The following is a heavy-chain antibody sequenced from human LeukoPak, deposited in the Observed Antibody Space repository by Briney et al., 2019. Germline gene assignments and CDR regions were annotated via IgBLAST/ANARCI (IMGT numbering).Heavy chain of an antibody. J-gene: IGHJ4*02. D-gene: IGHD6-19*01. CDR3: ASGYSSAVGY. CDR2: IYYSGST. Sequence: PGGSLRLSCAASGFAFSSYAMSWIRQPPGKGLEWIGYIYYSGSTNYNPSLKSRVTISVDTSKNQFSLKLSSVTAADTAVYYCASGYSSAVGYWGQGTLVTVSS. V-gene: IGHV4-59*01. CDR1: GFAFSSYA.